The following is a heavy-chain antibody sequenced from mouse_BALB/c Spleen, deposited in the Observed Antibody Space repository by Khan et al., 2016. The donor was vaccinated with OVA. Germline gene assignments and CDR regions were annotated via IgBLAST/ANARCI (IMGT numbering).Heavy chain of an antibody. CDR1: GYTFTSYD. V-gene: IGHV1S56*01. CDR3: AREGLRGVALDY. CDR2: IYPGDDST. J-gene: IGHJ4*01. Sequence: QVQLKQSGPELVKPGALVKISCKASGYTFTSYDVNWVKQRPGQGLEWIGWIYPGDDSTKYNEKLKGKATLTADRSSSTAYMQLSSLTSEKAAVYFWAREGLRGVALDYWGQGTSVTVSS. D-gene: IGHD2-4*01.